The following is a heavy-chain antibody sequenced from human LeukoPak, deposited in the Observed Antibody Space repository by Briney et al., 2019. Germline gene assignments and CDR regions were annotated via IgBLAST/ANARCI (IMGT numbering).Heavy chain of an antibody. CDR1: GFTFSSYA. V-gene: IGHV3-23*01. J-gene: IGHJ4*02. D-gene: IGHD3-22*01. CDR3: AKDQPYYYDSSAVPTFDY. Sequence: GGSLRLSCAASGFTFSSYAMSWVRQAPGKGLEWVSAISGSGGSTYYADSVKGRFTTSRDNSKNTLYLQMNSLRAEDTAVYYCAKDQPYYYDSSAVPTFDYWGQGTLVTVSS. CDR2: ISGSGGST.